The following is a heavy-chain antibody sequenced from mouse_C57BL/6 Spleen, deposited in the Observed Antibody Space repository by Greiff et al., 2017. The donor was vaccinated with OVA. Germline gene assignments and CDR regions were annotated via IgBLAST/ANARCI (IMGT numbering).Heavy chain of an antibody. Sequence: QVQLQQPGAELVMPGASVKLSCKASGYTFTSYWLHWVKQRPGQGLAWIGELDPSDSSTNYTQKFKGKSTLTVAKSSSTAYMQRGSLTSEDSAVYDGARQLRLPYDAMDYWGQGTSVTVSS. J-gene: IGHJ4*01. CDR2: LDPSDSST. CDR3: ARQLRLPYDAMDY. V-gene: IGHV1-69*01. CDR1: GYTFTSYW. D-gene: IGHD3-2*02.